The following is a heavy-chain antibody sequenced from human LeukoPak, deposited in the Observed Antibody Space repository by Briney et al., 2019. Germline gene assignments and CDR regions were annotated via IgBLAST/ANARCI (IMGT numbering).Heavy chain of an antibody. CDR1: GGSISSYY. D-gene: IGHD2-15*01. CDR2: IYYSGST. CDR3: ARYEVLGYCSGGSCYSNRAFDY. V-gene: IGHV4-59*01. J-gene: IGHJ4*02. Sequence: SETLSLTCTVSGGSISSYYWSWIRRPPGKGLEWIGYIYYSGSTNYNPSLKSRVTISVDTSKNQFSLKLSSVTAADTAVYYCARYEVLGYCSGGSCYSNRAFDYWGQGTLVTVSS.